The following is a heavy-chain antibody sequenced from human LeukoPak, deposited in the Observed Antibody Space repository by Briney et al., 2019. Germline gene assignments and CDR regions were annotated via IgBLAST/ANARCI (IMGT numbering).Heavy chain of an antibody. CDR2: IYYSGST. J-gene: IGHJ4*02. CDR3: ARSRWGHYFDY. CDR1: GGSISSGGYS. Sequence: PSETLSLTCAVSGGSISSGGYSWSWIRQPPGKGLEWIGYIYYSGSTNYNPSLKSRVTISVDTSKNQFSLKLSSVTAADTAVYYCARSRWGHYFDYWGQGTLVTVSS. V-gene: IGHV4-61*08. D-gene: IGHD7-27*01.